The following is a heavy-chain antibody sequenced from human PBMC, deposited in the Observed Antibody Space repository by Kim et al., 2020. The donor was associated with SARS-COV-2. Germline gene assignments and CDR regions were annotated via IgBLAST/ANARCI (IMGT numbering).Heavy chain of an antibody. CDR2: INHSGST. CDR1: GGSFSGYY. CDR3: ARGSEVGQQVKYGMDV. V-gene: IGHV4-34*01. Sequence: SETLSLTCAVYGGSFSGYYWSWIRQPPGKGLEWIGEINHSGSTNYNPSLKSRVTISVDTSKNQFSLKLSSVTAADTAVYYCARGSEVGQQVKYGMDVWGQGTTVTVSS. D-gene: IGHD6-13*01. J-gene: IGHJ6*02.